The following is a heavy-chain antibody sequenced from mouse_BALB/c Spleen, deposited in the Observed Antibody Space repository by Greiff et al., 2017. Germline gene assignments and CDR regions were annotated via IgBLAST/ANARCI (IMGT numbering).Heavy chain of an antibody. CDR3: TRCPYYYGSSDFDY. CDR1: GYSFTSYW. J-gene: IGHJ2*01. Sequence: VQLKESGTVLARPGASVKMSCKASGYSFTSYWMHWVKQRPGQGLEWIGAIYPGNSDTSYNQKFKGKAKLTAVTSASTAYMELSSLTNEDSAVYYCTRCPYYYGSSDFDYWGQGTTLTVSS. D-gene: IGHD1-1*01. V-gene: IGHV1-5*01. CDR2: IYPGNSDT.